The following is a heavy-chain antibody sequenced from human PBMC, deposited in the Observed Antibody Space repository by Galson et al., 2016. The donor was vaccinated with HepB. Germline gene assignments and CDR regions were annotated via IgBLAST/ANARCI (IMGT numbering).Heavy chain of an antibody. CDR1: GGSISNYY. J-gene: IGHJ6*02. D-gene: IGHD4-17*01. CDR2: IYKSGTT. Sequence: ETLSLTCTVSGGSISNYYWSWIRQPTGKGLEWIGYIYKSGTTNSNPSLKSRVTISLDTSKNQFSLKLSSVTAADTAVYYCARVGITVTTQALGMDVWGQGTTVTVSS. CDR3: ARVGITVTTQALGMDV. V-gene: IGHV4-59*01.